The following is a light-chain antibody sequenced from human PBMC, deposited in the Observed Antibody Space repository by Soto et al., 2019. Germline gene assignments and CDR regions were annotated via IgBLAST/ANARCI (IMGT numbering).Light chain of an antibody. CDR2: GAS. V-gene: IGKV3-15*01. CDR3: QQYNNRPSYT. CDR1: QSVSSN. J-gene: IGKJ2*01. Sequence: EIVMTQSPATLSVSPGERATLSCRASQSVSSNFAWYQQKPGQAPRLLIYGASTRATGIPARFSGSGSGTECILTFSSLWSEYLAVYYYQQYNNRPSYTFGQHTKLEI.